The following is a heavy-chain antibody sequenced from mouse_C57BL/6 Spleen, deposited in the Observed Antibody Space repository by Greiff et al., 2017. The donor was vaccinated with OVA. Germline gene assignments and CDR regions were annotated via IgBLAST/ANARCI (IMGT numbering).Heavy chain of an antibody. CDR3: AKGDITRGNFDY. Sequence: VQLQQSGAELARPGASVKLSCKASGYTFTSYGISWVKQRTGQGLEWIGEIYPRSRNTYYNEKFKGKATLTADKSSSTAYMELRSLTSEDSAVYFCAKGDITRGNFDYWGQGTTLTVSS. D-gene: IGHD1-2*01. CDR2: IYPRSRNT. V-gene: IGHV1-81*01. J-gene: IGHJ2*01. CDR1: GYTFTSYG.